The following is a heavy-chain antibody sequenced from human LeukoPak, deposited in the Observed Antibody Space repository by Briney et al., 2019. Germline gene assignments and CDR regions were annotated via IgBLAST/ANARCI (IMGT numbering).Heavy chain of an antibody. CDR2: IFPSGGEI. D-gene: IGHD2-8*02. Sequence: GGSLRLSCAASGFTFSSHWMSWVRQAPGKGLEWVSSIFPSGGEIHYADSVRGRFTISRDNSKSTLSLQMNSLRAEDTAIYYCATYRQVLLPFESWGQGTLVTVSS. V-gene: IGHV3-23*01. CDR1: GFTFSSHW. CDR3: ATYRQVLLPFES. J-gene: IGHJ4*02.